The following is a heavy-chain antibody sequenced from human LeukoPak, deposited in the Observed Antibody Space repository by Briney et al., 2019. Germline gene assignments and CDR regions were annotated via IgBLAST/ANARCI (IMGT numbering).Heavy chain of an antibody. CDR3: AREDIVVVVAATGKYYYYYYGMDV. J-gene: IGHJ6*02. CDR2: IWYDGSNK. Sequence: GGSLRLSCAASGFTFSSYGMHWVRQAPGRGLEGVAVIWYDGSNKYYADSVKGRFTISRDNSKNTLYLQMNSLRAEDTAVYYCAREDIVVVVAATGKYYYYYYGMDVWGQGTTVTVSS. D-gene: IGHD2-15*01. CDR1: GFTFSSYG. V-gene: IGHV3-33*01.